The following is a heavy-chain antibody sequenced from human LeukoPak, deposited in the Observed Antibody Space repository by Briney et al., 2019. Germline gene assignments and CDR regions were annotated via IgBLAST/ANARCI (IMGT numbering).Heavy chain of an antibody. V-gene: IGHV4-59*01. J-gene: IGHJ6*03. CDR2: IYSSGTT. CDR3: VRGQWVASHYNSFMYV. CDR1: GGSMNNYY. D-gene: IGHD6-19*01. Sequence: SETLSLTCTVSGGSMNNYYWSWIRQSPRRGLEWIGYIYSSGTTTYSPSLESRVTISLDASNNQFSLKMISLSAADTAMYYCVRGQWVASHYNSFMYVWGKGPTV.